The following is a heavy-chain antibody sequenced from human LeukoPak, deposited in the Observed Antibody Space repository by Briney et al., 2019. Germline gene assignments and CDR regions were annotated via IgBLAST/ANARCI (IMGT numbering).Heavy chain of an antibody. CDR1: GGSISGYY. CDR3: AREYYARADP. D-gene: IGHD2/OR15-2a*01. CDR2: INHSGST. J-gene: IGHJ5*02. V-gene: IGHV4-34*01. Sequence: SETLSLTCTVSGGSISGYYWSWIRQPPGKGLEWIGEINHSGSTNYNPSLKSRVTISVDTSKNQFSLKLSSVTAADTAVYYCAREYYARADPWGQGTLVTVSS.